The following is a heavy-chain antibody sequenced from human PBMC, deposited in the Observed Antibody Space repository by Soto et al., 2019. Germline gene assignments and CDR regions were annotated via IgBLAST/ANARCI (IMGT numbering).Heavy chain of an antibody. CDR2: IDPTDSYT. J-gene: IGHJ6*02. Sequence: GESLKISCKGSGYSFSTYWISWVRQMPGKGLEWMGRIDPTDSYTNYSPSFQGHVTISVDTSISTAYLQWSSLKASDTAIFYCARHESSTSYYYYGMDVWGQGNTVTVSS. CDR3: ARHESSTSYYYYGMDV. CDR1: GYSFSTYW. V-gene: IGHV5-10-1*01.